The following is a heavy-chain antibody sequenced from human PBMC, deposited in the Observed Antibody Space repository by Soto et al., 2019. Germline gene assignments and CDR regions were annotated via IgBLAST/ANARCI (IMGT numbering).Heavy chain of an antibody. D-gene: IGHD2-15*01. V-gene: IGHV1-69*01. Sequence: QVQLVQSGAEVKKPGSSVKVSCKASGGTFSSYAISWVRQAPGQGLEWMGGIIPIFGTANYAQKFQGRVTITADESTSTAYMELSSLRCEDTAVYYCARITPTGWTKYYYGMDVWGQGTTVTVSS. CDR3: ARITPTGWTKYYYGMDV. CDR2: IIPIFGTA. J-gene: IGHJ6*02. CDR1: GGTFSSYA.